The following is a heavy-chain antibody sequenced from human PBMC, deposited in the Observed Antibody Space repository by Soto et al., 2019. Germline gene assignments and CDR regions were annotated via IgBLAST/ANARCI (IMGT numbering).Heavy chain of an antibody. Sequence: PGESLKISCRGSGYDFNTNWFGWVRQLPGKGLEWMGSIYPGDSDTRYSPSFEGQVTISADEAIDTAYLQWSSLKASDTAMYYCARVSLYCTNGVCHFDYWGQGTLVTVSS. V-gene: IGHV5-51*01. CDR3: ARVSLYCTNGVCHFDY. D-gene: IGHD2-8*01. J-gene: IGHJ4*02. CDR1: GYDFNTNW. CDR2: IYPGDSDT.